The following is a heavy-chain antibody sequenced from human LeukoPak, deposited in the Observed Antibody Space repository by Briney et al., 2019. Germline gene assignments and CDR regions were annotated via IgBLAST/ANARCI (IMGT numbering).Heavy chain of an antibody. V-gene: IGHV1-2*02. CDR3: ARGMATIGADFDY. D-gene: IGHD5-24*01. CDR1: GYTFTGYY. Sequence: ASVKVSCKASGYTFTGYYMHWVRQAPGQGLEWMGWINPNSGGTNYAQKFQGRVTMTRDTSISTAYMELSRLRSDDTAVYYCARGMATIGADFDYWGQGTLVTVSS. CDR2: INPNSGGT. J-gene: IGHJ4*02.